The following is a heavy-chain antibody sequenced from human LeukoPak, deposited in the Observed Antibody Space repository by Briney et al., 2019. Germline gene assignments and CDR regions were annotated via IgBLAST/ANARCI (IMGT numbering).Heavy chain of an antibody. CDR1: GFIFSSYA. CDR2: ISGSGGIT. J-gene: IGHJ4*02. V-gene: IGHV3-23*01. Sequence: GGSLRLSCAASGFIFSSYAMSWVRQAPGKGLEWVSAISGSGGITYYADSVKGRFTISRDNSKNSLYLQMNSLRAEDMALYYCAKDISGGRIPPTFDYWGQGTLVTVSS. D-gene: IGHD2-15*01. CDR3: AKDISGGRIPPTFDY.